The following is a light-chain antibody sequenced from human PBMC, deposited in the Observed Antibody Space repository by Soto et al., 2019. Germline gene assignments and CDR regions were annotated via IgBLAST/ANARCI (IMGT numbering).Light chain of an antibody. CDR3: AVWDDSLDGVV. J-gene: IGLJ3*02. CDR1: SSNIGINT. CDR2: TDN. V-gene: IGLV1-44*01. Sequence: QSVLTQPPSASATPGQRVAISCFGRSSNIGINTVNWYRQLPGTAPKLIIHTDNQRPSGLPDRFSGSKSGTSASLAISALKFEDEADYYCAVWDDSLDGVVFGGGTKLTVL.